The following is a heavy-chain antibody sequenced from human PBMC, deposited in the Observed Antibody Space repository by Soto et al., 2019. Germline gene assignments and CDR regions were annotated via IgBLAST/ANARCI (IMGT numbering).Heavy chain of an antibody. J-gene: IGHJ4*02. D-gene: IGHD3-3*01. CDR1: GFAFSSYA. CDR3: AYHGFVEWLLYY. Sequence: GGSLRLSCAASGFAFSSYAMSWVRQAPGKGLEWVSAISGSDGSTYYADSVKGRFTISRDNSKNTLYLQMNSLRAEDTAVYYCAYHGFVEWLLYYWGQGTLVTVSS. V-gene: IGHV3-23*01. CDR2: ISGSDGST.